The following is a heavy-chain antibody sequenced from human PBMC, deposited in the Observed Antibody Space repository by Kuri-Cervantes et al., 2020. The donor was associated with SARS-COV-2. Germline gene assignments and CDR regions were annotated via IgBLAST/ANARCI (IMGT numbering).Heavy chain of an antibody. CDR3: ARASVRGIIITYHSYGMDV. Sequence: SVKVSCKASGYTFTGYYMHWVRQAPGQGLEWMGWINPNSGGTNYAQKFQGWVTMTRDTSISTAYMELSRLRSDDTAVYYCARASVRGIIITYHSYGMDVWGQGTTVTVSS. J-gene: IGHJ6*02. V-gene: IGHV1-2*04. CDR1: GYTFTGYY. CDR2: INPNSGGT. D-gene: IGHD3-10*01.